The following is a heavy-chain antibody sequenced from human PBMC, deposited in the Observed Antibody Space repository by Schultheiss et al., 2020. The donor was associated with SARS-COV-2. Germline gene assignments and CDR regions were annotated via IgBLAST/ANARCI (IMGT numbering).Heavy chain of an antibody. V-gene: IGHV2-5*02. Sequence: SGPTLVKPTQTLTLTCTFSGFSLSTSGMCVSWIRQPPGKALEWLALIYWDDDKRYSPSLKSRLTITKDTSKNQVVLTMTNMDPVDTATYYCAHFIAVAGMFDYWGQGTLVTVSS. CDR1: GFSLSTSGMC. J-gene: IGHJ4*02. CDR3: AHFIAVAGMFDY. D-gene: IGHD6-19*01. CDR2: IYWDDDK.